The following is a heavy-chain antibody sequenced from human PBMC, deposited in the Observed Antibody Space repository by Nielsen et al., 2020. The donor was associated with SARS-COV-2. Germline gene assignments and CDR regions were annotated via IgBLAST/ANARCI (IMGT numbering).Heavy chain of an antibody. D-gene: IGHD3-10*01. Sequence: GESLKISCAASGFNFSSYGMHWVRQAPGKGLEWVAVISYDGSNKYYADSVKGRFTISRDNSKNTLYLQMNSLRTEDAALYYCAKGTHYYGSGSYFLWGQGTLVTVSS. V-gene: IGHV3-30*18. CDR2: ISYDGSNK. CDR3: AKGTHYYGSGSYFL. CDR1: GFNFSSYG. J-gene: IGHJ4*02.